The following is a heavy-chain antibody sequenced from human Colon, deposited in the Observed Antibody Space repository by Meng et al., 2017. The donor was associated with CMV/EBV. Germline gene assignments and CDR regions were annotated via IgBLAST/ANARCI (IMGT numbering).Heavy chain of an antibody. V-gene: IGHV1-2*02. Sequence: ASVKVSCKASGYPITDYHLYWVRQVPGQGLEWMGWLNPNSGYTRLSGHLQGRLTMTRDTSVNTAYMELSSLKSDDTAVYYCARDVDRNFGDATQKLYAMGVWGQGTTVTVSS. D-gene: IGHD5-24*01. CDR3: ARDVDRNFGDATQKLYAMGV. CDR2: LNPNSGYT. J-gene: IGHJ6*02. CDR1: GYPITDYH.